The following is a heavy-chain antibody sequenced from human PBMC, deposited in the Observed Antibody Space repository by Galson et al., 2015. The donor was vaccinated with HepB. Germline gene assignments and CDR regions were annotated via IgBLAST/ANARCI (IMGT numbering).Heavy chain of an antibody. J-gene: IGHJ6*02. V-gene: IGHV3-23*01. D-gene: IGHD2-2*01. CDR1: GFTFSSYA. CDR3: LPAALGMDV. Sequence: SLRLSCAASGFTFSSYAMSWVRQAPGKGLEWVSAISGSGGSTYYADSVKGRFTISRDNSKNTLYLQMNSLRAEDTAVYWALPAALGMDVWGQGTTVTVSS. CDR2: ISGSGGST.